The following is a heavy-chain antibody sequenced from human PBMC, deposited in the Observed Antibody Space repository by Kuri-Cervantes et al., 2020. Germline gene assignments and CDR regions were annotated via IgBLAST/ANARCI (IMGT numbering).Heavy chain of an antibody. Sequence: ASVKVSCKASGYTFTSYDINWVRQATGQGLEWMGWMNPNSGNTGYAQKFQGRVTMTTDTSTSTAYMELRSLRSDDTAVYYCARARHTWNSTIFGVVIRNYYYYMDVWGKGTTVTVSS. J-gene: IGHJ6*03. CDR3: ARARHTWNSTIFGVVIRNYYYYMDV. D-gene: IGHD3-3*01. V-gene: IGHV1-8*02. CDR1: GYTFTSYD. CDR2: MNPNSGNT.